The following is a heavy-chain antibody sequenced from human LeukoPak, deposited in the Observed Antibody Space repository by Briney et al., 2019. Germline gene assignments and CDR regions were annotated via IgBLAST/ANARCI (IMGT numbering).Heavy chain of an antibody. CDR3: ARAGSFRFDY. CDR1: GFTFSNYW. J-gene: IGHJ4*02. Sequence: GGSLRLSCAASGFTFSNYWMSWVRQAPGKGLEWVSSISGSGGSTYYVDSVKGRFTISRDDAKNTLYLQMNDLRAEDTAVYYCARAGSFRFDYWGQGTLVTVSS. CDR2: ISGSGGST. D-gene: IGHD3-10*01. V-gene: IGHV3-23*01.